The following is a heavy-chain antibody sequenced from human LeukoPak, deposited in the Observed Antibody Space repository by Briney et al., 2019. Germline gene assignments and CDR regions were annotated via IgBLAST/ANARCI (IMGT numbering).Heavy chain of an antibody. V-gene: IGHV4-34*01. CDR3: ARYDSGSYYYFDY. CDR1: GGSFSGYY. Sequence: ASETLSLTCAVYGGSFSGYYWSWIRQPPGRGLEWIGEINHSGSTNYNPSLKSRVTISVDTSKNQFSLKLSSVTAADTAVYYCARYDSGSYYYFDYWGQGTLVTVSS. J-gene: IGHJ4*02. CDR2: INHSGST. D-gene: IGHD1-26*01.